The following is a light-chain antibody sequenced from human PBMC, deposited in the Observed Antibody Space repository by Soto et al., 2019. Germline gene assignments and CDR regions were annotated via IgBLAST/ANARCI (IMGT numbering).Light chain of an antibody. CDR3: QQSYTIPWT. Sequence: DIQMTQSPSSLSVSVGDRVTITCRASQSISNYLNWFQHKPGKAPKLLIYAASSLQSGVPSRFSGSGSGTDFTLTISSLQPEDFATYYCQQSYTIPWTFGQGTKVEIK. CDR2: AAS. CDR1: QSISNY. J-gene: IGKJ1*01. V-gene: IGKV1-39*01.